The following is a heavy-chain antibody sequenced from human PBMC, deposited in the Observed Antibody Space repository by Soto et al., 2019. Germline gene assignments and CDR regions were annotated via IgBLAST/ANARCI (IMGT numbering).Heavy chain of an antibody. J-gene: IGHJ4*02. Sequence: QLQLQESGPGLVKPSETLSLTCTVSGGSISSNTYYWGWIRQPPGKGLEWIGSIHYRGSTYYNPSLKSRVTISVDTSKNQFSLRLSSVTAADTAVFYCARQDYGSGFYYGKDDYWGQGTLVTVSS. V-gene: IGHV4-39*01. D-gene: IGHD3-10*01. CDR2: IHYRGST. CDR1: GGSISSNTYY. CDR3: ARQDYGSGFYYGKDDY.